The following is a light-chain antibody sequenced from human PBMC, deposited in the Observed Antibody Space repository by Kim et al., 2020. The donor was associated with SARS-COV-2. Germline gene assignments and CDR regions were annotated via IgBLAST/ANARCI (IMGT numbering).Light chain of an antibody. CDR3: NSRDSSGNHLV. V-gene: IGLV3-19*01. CDR1: RPTGVN. Sequence: EQPGSTSGRGDRPTGVNESWHHQKPGHAPVLVIYGKNSRPPGIPHRVSGSASGNTASLPITGAQAEDEADYYCNSRDSSGNHLVFGGGTQLTVL. CDR2: GKN. J-gene: IGLJ7*01.